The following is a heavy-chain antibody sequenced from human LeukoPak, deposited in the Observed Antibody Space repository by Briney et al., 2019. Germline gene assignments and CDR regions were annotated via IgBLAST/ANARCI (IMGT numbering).Heavy chain of an antibody. Sequence: ASEKVSCKASGFTFTSSAVQWVRQARGQSLEWIGWIVVGSGNTNYAQKFQERVTITRDMSTSTAYMELSSLRSEDTAVYYCAADHSSGPLIAFDIWGQGTMVTVSS. D-gene: IGHD3-22*01. V-gene: IGHV1-58*01. CDR2: IVVGSGNT. J-gene: IGHJ3*02. CDR3: AADHSSGPLIAFDI. CDR1: GFTFTSSA.